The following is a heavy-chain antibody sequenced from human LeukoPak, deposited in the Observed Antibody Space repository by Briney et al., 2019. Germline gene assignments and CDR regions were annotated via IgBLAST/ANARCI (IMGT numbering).Heavy chain of an antibody. D-gene: IGHD4-17*01. CDR1: VYTFIRYF. CDR3: ARANDYGFNY. Sequence: ASVNVSCKASVYTFIRYFIHWVRQAPGQGLEWMGWVNPNSGGTNYAQKFQGRVTMARDTSISTAYMELTRLRSDDTAVYYCARANDYGFNYWGQGTLVTVSS. V-gene: IGHV1-2*02. CDR2: VNPNSGGT. J-gene: IGHJ4*02.